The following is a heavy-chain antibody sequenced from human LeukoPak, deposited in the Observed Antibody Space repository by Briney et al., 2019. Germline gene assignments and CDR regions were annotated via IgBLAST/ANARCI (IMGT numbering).Heavy chain of an antibody. V-gene: IGHV3-7*01. J-gene: IGHJ6*03. Sequence: GGSLRLSCAASGFTFSSYWMSWVRQAPGKGLEWVANINQYSSEKYYVDSVKGRFTISRDNAKNSLYLQMNSLRAEDTAVYYCARGRYSYGQDYYYYYYMDVWGKGTTVTISS. CDR1: GFTFSSYW. CDR3: ARGRYSYGQDYYYYYYMDV. CDR2: INQYSSEK. D-gene: IGHD5-18*01.